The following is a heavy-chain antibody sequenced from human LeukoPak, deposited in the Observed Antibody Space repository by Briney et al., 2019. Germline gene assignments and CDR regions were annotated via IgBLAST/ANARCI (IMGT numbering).Heavy chain of an antibody. V-gene: IGHV4-61*02. CDR3: ASGAAAPLYYLDY. CDR1: CGSIDTTSYY. D-gene: IGHD6-13*01. CDR2: IYPSGST. Sequence: SQTLSLTCTVSCGSIDTTSYYWSWIRQPVGQGLQWIGRIYPSGSTNYNPSLKNRLILSVDKHKNQFSLNLTSVTAADTAIYYCASGAAAPLYYLDYWGQGSLVTDSS. J-gene: IGHJ4*02.